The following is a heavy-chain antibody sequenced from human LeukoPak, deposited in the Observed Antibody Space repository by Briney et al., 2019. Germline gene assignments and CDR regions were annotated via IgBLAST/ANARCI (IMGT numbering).Heavy chain of an antibody. V-gene: IGHV3-30*19. CDR2: MSFDGTHI. J-gene: IGHJ6*02. CDR3: ARCSGYGMDV. D-gene: IGHD3-10*02. CDR1: GFTFSSYG. Sequence: GGSLRLSCAASGFTFSSYGMHWVRQAPGKGLEWVAVMSFDGTHIYYADSVKGRFTISRDNSKNTLFLQMNSLRAEDTAVYYCARCSGYGMDVWGQGTTATVSS.